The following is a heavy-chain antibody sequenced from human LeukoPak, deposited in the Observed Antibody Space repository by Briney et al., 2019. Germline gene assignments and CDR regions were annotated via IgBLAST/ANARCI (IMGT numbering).Heavy chain of an antibody. CDR1: GYTFIGNY. CDR2: INPNTGAT. Sequence: GASVKVSFKPSGYTFIGNYLHWVRQAPGQGPEWMGWINPNTGATMYSQKFQGRVTMTRDTSVSTGYLELRSLRSDDSAVYYCARARRGSGWPRPYYFEIWGQGTLVTVSS. V-gene: IGHV1-2*02. CDR3: ARARRGSGWPRPYYFEI. J-gene: IGHJ4*02. D-gene: IGHD6-19*01.